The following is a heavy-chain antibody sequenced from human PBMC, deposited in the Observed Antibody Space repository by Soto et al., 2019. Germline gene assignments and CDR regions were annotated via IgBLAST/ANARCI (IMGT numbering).Heavy chain of an antibody. V-gene: IGHV3-7*01. Sequence: EVQVVESGGNLVQPGGSLRLSCAASGFTFSDHWMTWVRQAPGKGLEWLANIKQDGGERHYVDSVKGRFTISRDNAKNAVYLQMDSRRAEDTAVYYGTRDVAPWKGGAWHDAFDIWGQGTMVTVSS. CDR3: TRDVAPWKGGAWHDAFDI. D-gene: IGHD2-21*02. CDR1: GFTFSDHW. J-gene: IGHJ3*02. CDR2: IKQDGGER.